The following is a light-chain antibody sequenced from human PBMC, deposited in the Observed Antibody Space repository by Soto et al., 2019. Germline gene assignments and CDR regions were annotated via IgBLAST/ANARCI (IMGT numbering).Light chain of an antibody. CDR2: GAS. J-gene: IGKJ5*01. Sequence: EILLTQSPATLSLSPGERATISCRASQSVSSNLAWYQQKPGQAPRLLIYGASTRATGIPARLSGSGSGTDFTLTIRSLETEDLAVYYCQQYNEWITFGQGTRLEIK. CDR3: QQYNEWIT. CDR1: QSVSSN. V-gene: IGKV3D-15*01.